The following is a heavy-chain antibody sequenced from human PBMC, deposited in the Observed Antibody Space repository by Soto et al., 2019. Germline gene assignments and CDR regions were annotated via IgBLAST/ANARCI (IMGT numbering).Heavy chain of an antibody. D-gene: IGHD3-10*01. CDR2: INAGNGNT. CDR3: ARDRGITMVRGVIITPRNYYYGMDV. J-gene: IGHJ6*01. CDR1: GYTFTSYA. V-gene: IGHV1-3*01. Sequence: QVQLVQSGAEVKKPGASVKVSCKASGYTFTSYAMHWVRQAPGQRLEWMGWINAGNGNTKYSQKFQGRVTITRDTSASTAYMELSSLRSEDTAVYYCARDRGITMVRGVIITPRNYYYGMDVW.